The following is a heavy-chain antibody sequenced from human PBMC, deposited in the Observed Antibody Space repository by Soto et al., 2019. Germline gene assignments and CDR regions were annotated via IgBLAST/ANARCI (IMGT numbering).Heavy chain of an antibody. V-gene: IGHV1-69*02. D-gene: IGHD1-1*01. Sequence: VQLVQSGAEVKKPGSSVKVSCKSAGGTFSSSTISWVRQTPGQGLEWMGRIIPILGIANYAQKFQGRVTITADKSTNTDYMELSSVRSADTVDYYCARIPVVQLEHYYYYGMNVWVKGSTVTFSA. CDR1: GGTFSSST. J-gene: IGHJ6*04. CDR2: IIPILGIA. CDR3: ARIPVVQLEHYYYYGMNV.